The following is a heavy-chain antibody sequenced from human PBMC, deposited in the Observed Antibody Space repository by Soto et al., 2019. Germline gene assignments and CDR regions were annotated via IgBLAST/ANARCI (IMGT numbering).Heavy chain of an antibody. CDR1: GYTFTNYH. Sequence: GASVKVSCKASGYTFTNYHIHWVRQAPGHGLQWMGVINPSSGGTSYAQKFRGRLSVTWDTSTSTVYWELSSLTSDDTAVYYCARARAPVTNYYSYAMDVWGQGTTVTVSS. J-gene: IGHJ6*02. CDR3: ARARAPVTNYYSYAMDV. V-gene: IGHV1-46*01. D-gene: IGHD1-26*01. CDR2: INPSSGGT.